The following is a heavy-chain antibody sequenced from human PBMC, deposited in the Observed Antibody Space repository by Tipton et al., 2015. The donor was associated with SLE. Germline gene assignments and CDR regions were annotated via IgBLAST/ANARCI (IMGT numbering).Heavy chain of an antibody. V-gene: IGHV3-30*02. CDR2: IQYDGTTT. Sequence: SLRLSCVVSGFSVSSDAVDWVRQASGKGREWGSFIQYDGTTTSYAESVKGRFTISRDDLKNTFSLQMNSLRPEGTALYYCARGRDYAFDYWGQGTLVTVSP. D-gene: IGHD4-17*01. J-gene: IGHJ4*02. CDR3: ARGRDYAFDY. CDR1: GFSVSSDA.